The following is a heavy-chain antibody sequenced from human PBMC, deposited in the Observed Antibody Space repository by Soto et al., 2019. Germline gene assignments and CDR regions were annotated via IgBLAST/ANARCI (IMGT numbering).Heavy chain of an antibody. CDR2: ISSNGGST. Sequence: GGSLTLCCAASGFSCNLDDVLWVGWAPGKGLVYVSGISSNGGSTYYADSVKVRFTIYRDNSKNTLYLQMRSLRADDTAVYSCVKTSVYCSDRHTSYPVWCKGTLVTLS. CDR1: GFSCNLDD. D-gene: IGHD2-8*01. V-gene: IGHV3-64D*06. CDR3: VKTSVYCSDRHTSYPV. J-gene: IGHJ4*02.